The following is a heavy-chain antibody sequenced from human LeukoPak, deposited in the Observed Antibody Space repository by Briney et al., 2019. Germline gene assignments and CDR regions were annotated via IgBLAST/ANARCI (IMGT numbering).Heavy chain of an antibody. CDR1: GFTFSSYW. J-gene: IGHJ4*02. D-gene: IGHD2-15*01. CDR2: INPDGSST. V-gene: IGHV3-74*01. CDR3: VRYGSFSH. Sequence: GGSLRLSCVASGFTFSSYWMHGVRQGPGKGVVWVSLINPDGSSTNYADSVKGGFTISRDNAKNTVYLQMNSLRVEDTAVYYCVRYGSFSHWGQGTLVTVSS.